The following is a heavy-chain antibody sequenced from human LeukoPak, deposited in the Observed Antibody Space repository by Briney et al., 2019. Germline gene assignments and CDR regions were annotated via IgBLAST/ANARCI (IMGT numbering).Heavy chain of an antibody. V-gene: IGHV3-7*01. CDR3: ATYTQYFGAPSTDY. CDR1: GFTFSKYW. D-gene: IGHD3-10*01. J-gene: IGHJ4*02. CDR2: IDKDGSEK. Sequence: GGSLRLSCTVSGFTFSKYWMRWVRQAPGKGLEWVASIDKDGSEKQYVDSVKGRFTISRDNAKNSVYLQMTSLGAEDTAVYYCATYTQYFGAPSTDYWGQGTLVTVSS.